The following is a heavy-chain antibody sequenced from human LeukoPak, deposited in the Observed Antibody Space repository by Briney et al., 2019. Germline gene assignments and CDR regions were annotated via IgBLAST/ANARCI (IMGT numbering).Heavy chain of an antibody. Sequence: PGGSLRLSCAASGFTFSSYAMHWVRQAPGKGLEWVAVISYDGSNKYYADSVKGRFTISRDNSKNTLYLQMNSLRAEDTAVYYCAKRGLDVLLWFGELSHWFDPWGQGTLVTVSS. V-gene: IGHV3-30-3*02. CDR1: GFTFSSYA. D-gene: IGHD3-10*01. J-gene: IGHJ5*02. CDR3: AKRGLDVLLWFGELSHWFDP. CDR2: ISYDGSNK.